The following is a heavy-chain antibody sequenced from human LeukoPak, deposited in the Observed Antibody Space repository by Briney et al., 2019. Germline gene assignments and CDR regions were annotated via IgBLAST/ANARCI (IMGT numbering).Heavy chain of an antibody. D-gene: IGHD1-14*01. CDR3: AKGPVFQHGGWFDP. Sequence: GRSLRLSCEGSGFSFGNYGMHWVRQAPGKGPEWVAVIWFDGSEEHYADSVEGRFAISRDNSKSMLYLQMNSLRVEDTAVYHCAKGPVFQHGGWFDPWGQGTVVTVSS. V-gene: IGHV3-33*06. CDR2: IWFDGSEE. J-gene: IGHJ5*02. CDR1: GFSFGNYG.